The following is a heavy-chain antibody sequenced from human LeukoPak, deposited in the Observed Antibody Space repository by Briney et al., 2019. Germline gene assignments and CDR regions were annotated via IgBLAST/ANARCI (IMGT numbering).Heavy chain of an antibody. CDR3: ATNQLHEYSGSYFNLL. V-gene: IGHV3-64*04. Sequence: GGSLRLSCSASGFTFSNYAIHWVRQAPGKGLEYVSAISTNGGSTYYADSVRGRFTISRDNSKNTLYLQMNSLRAEDTAVYYCATNQLHEYSGSYFNLLWGQGTLVTVSS. CDR1: GFTFSNYA. J-gene: IGHJ4*02. CDR2: ISTNGGST. D-gene: IGHD1-26*01.